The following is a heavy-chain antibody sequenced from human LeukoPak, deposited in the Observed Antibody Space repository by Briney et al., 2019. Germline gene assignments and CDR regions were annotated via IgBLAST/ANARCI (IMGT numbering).Heavy chain of an antibody. V-gene: IGHV1-69*13. CDR3: ATDNYYYYYMDV. CDR1: GGTFSSYA. J-gene: IGHJ6*03. CDR2: IIPIFGTA. Sequence: SVKVSCTASGGTFSSYAISWVRQAPGQGLEWMGGIIPIFGTANYAQKFQGRVTITADESTSTAYMELSSLRSEDTAVYYCATDNYYYYYMDVWGKGTTVTVSS.